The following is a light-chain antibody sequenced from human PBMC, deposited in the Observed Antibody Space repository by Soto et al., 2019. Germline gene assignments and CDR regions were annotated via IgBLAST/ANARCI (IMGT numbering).Light chain of an antibody. CDR2: DES. Sequence: SYELTQPPSVSVAPGQTARITCGGDNIGSKNVHWYQQKPGQAPVLVVYDESDRPSGIPERFSGSNSRDMATLTISRVEAGDEADYYCQVWDRLSDYVFGSGTKVTVL. CDR1: NIGSKN. J-gene: IGLJ1*01. V-gene: IGLV3-21*02. CDR3: QVWDRLSDYV.